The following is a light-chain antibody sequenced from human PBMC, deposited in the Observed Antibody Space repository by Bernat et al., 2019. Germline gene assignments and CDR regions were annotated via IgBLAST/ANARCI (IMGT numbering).Light chain of an antibody. CDR2: KAS. V-gene: IGKV1-9*01. CDR1: QGISSY. Sequence: VGDRVTITCRARQGISSYLAWYQQKPGKAPNLLIYKASTLQTGVPSRFSGSGSGTVFTLTITSLQPEDCATYVCVQYDGLRYTFGQGKKVEIK. J-gene: IGKJ2*01. CDR3: VQYDGLRYT.